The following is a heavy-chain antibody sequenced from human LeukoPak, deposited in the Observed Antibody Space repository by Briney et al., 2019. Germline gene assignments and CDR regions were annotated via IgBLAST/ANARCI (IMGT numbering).Heavy chain of an antibody. CDR2: IYYSGST. D-gene: IGHD6-13*01. V-gene: IGHV4-59*01. J-gene: IGHJ4*02. CDR1: GGSISSYY. CDR3: ARAGIAAAAGWIDY. Sequence: SETLSLTCTVSGGSISSYYWSWIRQPPGKGLEWIGYIYYSGSTNYNPSLKSRVTISVDTSKNQFSLKLSSVTAADTAVYYCARAGIAAAAGWIDYWGQRTLVTLSS.